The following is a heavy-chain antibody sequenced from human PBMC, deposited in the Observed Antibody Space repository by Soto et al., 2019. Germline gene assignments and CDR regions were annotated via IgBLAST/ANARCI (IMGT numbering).Heavy chain of an antibody. CDR3: ARHHGPTTSENWFDP. CDR1: GYTFFTYD. V-gene: IGHV1-18*01. CDR2: ISTYSGDT. J-gene: IGHJ5*02. D-gene: IGHD5-12*01. Sequence: GASVKVSCKASGYTFFTYDISWVRQAPGQGLEWMGWISTYSGDTKYAQKFQGSVTMTTDTSTTTAYLELRSLRSDDTAVYYCARHHGPTTSENWFDPWGQGTLVTVSS.